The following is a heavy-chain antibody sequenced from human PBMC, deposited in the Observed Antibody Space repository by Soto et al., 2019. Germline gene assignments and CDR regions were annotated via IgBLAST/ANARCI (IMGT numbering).Heavy chain of an antibody. D-gene: IGHD6-13*01. CDR3: ARISIAAAGTGLGTDY. CDR1: GFTFSSYG. Sequence: PGGSLRLSCAASGFTFSSYGMHWVRQAPGKGLEWVAVIWYDGSNKYYADSVKGRFTISRDNSKNTLYLQMNSLRAEDTAVYYCARISIAAAGTGLGTDYWGQGTLVTVSS. J-gene: IGHJ4*02. CDR2: IWYDGSNK. V-gene: IGHV3-33*01.